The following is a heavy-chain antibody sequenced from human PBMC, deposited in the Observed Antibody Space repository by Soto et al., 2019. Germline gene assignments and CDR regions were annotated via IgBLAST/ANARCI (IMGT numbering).Heavy chain of an antibody. CDR2: INPNSGGT. CDR3: ARVIRGWATHPLYYFDY. J-gene: IGHJ4*02. V-gene: IGHV1-2*02. D-gene: IGHD3-10*01. CDR1: GYTFTGYY. Sequence: ASVQVSCQASGYTFTGYYMHWVRQAPGQGLEWMGWINPNSGGTNYAQKFQGRVTMTRDTSISTAYMELSRLRSDDTAVYYCARVIRGWATHPLYYFDYWGQGTLVTVSS.